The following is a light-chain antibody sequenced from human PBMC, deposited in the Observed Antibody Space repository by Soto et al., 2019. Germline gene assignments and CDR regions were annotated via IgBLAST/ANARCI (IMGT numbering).Light chain of an antibody. CDR1: QSVSSSQ. CDR2: GAS. CDR3: QQRSNWIT. V-gene: IGKV3D-20*02. J-gene: IGKJ5*01. Sequence: EIVMTQSPATLSVSPGERVTLSCRASQSVSSSQLAWYQHKPGQAPRLLIYGASNRATGIPDRFSGSGPGTDFTLTISSLEPEDFAVYYCQQRSNWITFGQGTRLEIK.